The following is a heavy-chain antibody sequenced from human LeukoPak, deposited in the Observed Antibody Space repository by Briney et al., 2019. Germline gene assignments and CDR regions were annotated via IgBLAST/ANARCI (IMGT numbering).Heavy chain of an antibody. J-gene: IGHJ4*02. Sequence: SETLSLTCTVSGGSISSYYWSWIRQPPGKGLEWIGYIYYSGSTNYNPSLRSRVTISVDTSKNQFSLKLSSVTAVDTAVYYCARGGGPYYDSSSYVDYWGQGTLVTVSS. CDR1: GGSISSYY. CDR3: ARGGGPYYDSSSYVDY. D-gene: IGHD3-22*01. V-gene: IGHV4-59*01. CDR2: IYYSGST.